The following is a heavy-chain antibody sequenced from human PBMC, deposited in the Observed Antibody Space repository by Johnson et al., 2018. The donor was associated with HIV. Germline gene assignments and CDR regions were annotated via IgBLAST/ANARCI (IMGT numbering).Heavy chain of an antibody. CDR2: IKQDGSEK. CDR3: ARSATGTTADAFDI. Sequence: VQLVESGGGLVQPGGSLRLSCAASGFTFISYWMSWARQAPGKGLEWVANIKQDGSEKYYVDSVKGRFTISRDNAKNSLYLQMNSLRAEDTAVYYCARSATGTTADAFDIWGQGTMVTVSS. J-gene: IGHJ3*02. D-gene: IGHD1-7*01. CDR1: GFTFISYW. V-gene: IGHV3-7*01.